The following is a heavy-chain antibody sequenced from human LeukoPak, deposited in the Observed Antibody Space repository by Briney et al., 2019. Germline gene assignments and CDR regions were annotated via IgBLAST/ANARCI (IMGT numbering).Heavy chain of an antibody. CDR3: ANNHYFFDY. D-gene: IGHD2-21*01. CDR2: IDSDGTNR. Sequence: GGSLRLSCAASGFTFSRYWMHWVRQAPGKGLVWVSRIDSDGTNRDYADSVKGRFTISRDNAKNTVYLQMNSLRAEDTAVYYCANNHYFFDYWGQGTLVTVSS. J-gene: IGHJ4*02. CDR1: GFTFSRYW. V-gene: IGHV3-74*01.